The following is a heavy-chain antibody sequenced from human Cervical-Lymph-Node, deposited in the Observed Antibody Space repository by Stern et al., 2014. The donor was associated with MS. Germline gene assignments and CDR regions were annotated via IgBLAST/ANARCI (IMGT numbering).Heavy chain of an antibody. Sequence: VQLLQSGAEVKKPGASVKVSCKASGYTFTSYGISWVRQAPGQGLEWMGWISAYHGNTNHAQKPQGSATLTTATSTSTAYMELRSLRSDDTAVYYCARDRGMTTVTVAYFDLWGRGTLVTVSS. CDR2: ISAYHGNT. CDR1: GYTFTSYG. V-gene: IGHV1-18*01. D-gene: IGHD4-17*01. J-gene: IGHJ2*01. CDR3: ARDRGMTTVTVAYFDL.